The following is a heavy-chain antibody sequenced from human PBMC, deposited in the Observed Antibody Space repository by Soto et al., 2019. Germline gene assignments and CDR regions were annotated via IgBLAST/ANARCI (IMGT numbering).Heavy chain of an antibody. V-gene: IGHV3-30*18. CDR2: ISHVGSDK. Sequence: PGGSRRLSCVARGFTCSGYGMHWVRQAPGKGPEWLAVISHVGSDKSYADCVRGRFTISRDHSEKALYLQMKSLRPEDTALYYCAKEDVWFAKDYWGQGTLVTVSS. J-gene: IGHJ4*02. CDR1: GFTCSGYG. D-gene: IGHD3-10*01. CDR3: AKEDVWFAKDY.